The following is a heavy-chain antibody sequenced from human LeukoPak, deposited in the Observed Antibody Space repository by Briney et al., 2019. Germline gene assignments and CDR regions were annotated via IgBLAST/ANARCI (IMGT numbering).Heavy chain of an antibody. CDR1: GFSFSSYA. J-gene: IGHJ5*02. V-gene: IGHV3-23*01. CDR2: IRGSGGST. CDR3: ARVRVARNWFDP. Sequence: GGSLRLSCAASGFSFSSYAMNWVRQAPGKGLEWVSTIRGSGGSTSYADSVKGRFTISRDNAKNTLYLQMNSLRAEDTAVYYCARVRVARNWFDPWGQGTLVTVSS.